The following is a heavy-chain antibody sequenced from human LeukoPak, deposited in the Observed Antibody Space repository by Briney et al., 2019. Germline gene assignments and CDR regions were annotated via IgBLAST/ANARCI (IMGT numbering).Heavy chain of an antibody. Sequence: ASVKVSCKAPGYTFTSYGISWVRQAPGQGLEWMGWISAYNGNTNYAQKLQGRVTMTTDTSTSTAYMELRSLRSDDTAVYYCARDADGSGSYYNPFDYWGQGTLVTVSS. J-gene: IGHJ4*02. D-gene: IGHD3-10*01. CDR2: ISAYNGNT. CDR3: ARDADGSGSYYNPFDY. CDR1: GYTFTSYG. V-gene: IGHV1-18*01.